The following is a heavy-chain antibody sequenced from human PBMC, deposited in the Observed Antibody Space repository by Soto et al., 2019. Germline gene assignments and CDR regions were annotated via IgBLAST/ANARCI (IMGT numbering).Heavy chain of an antibody. Sequence: EVQLVESGGGLVQPGGSLRLSCAASGFTFSSYWMHWVRQAPGKGLVWVSRINSDGSSTSYADSVKGRFTISRDNAKKTLDIKINRLIAEDTAVYYCATEGIVATISGGVIDYWGQGTLVTVSS. D-gene: IGHD5-12*01. CDR2: INSDGSST. J-gene: IGHJ4*02. V-gene: IGHV3-74*01. CDR1: GFTFSSYW. CDR3: ATEGIVATISGGVIDY.